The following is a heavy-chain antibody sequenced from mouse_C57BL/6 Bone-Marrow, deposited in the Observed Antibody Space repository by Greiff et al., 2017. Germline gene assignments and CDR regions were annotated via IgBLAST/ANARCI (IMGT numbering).Heavy chain of an antibody. V-gene: IGHV1-20*01. CDR1: GYSFTGYF. Sequence: VHVKQSGPELVKPGDSVKISCKASGYSFTGYFMNWVMQSHGKSLEWFGRINPYNGDTFYNQKFKGKATLTVDKSSSTAHMELRSLTSEDSAVYYCARSRYDYPFAYWGQGTLVTVSA. D-gene: IGHD2-4*01. CDR2: INPYNGDT. J-gene: IGHJ3*01. CDR3: ARSRYDYPFAY.